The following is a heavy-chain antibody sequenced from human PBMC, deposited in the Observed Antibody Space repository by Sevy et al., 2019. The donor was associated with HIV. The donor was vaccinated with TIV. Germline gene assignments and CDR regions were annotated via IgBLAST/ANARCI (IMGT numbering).Heavy chain of an antibody. CDR3: ASLIVGATTHAFDI. CDR2: IYHSGST. Sequence: SETLSLTCTVSGGSISSSSYYWGWIRQPPVKGLEWIGSIYHSGSTYYNPSLKSRVTISVDTSKNQFSLKLSSVTAADTAVYYCASLIVGATTHAFDIWGQGTMVTVSS. CDR1: GGSISSSSYY. D-gene: IGHD1-26*01. V-gene: IGHV4-39*01. J-gene: IGHJ3*02.